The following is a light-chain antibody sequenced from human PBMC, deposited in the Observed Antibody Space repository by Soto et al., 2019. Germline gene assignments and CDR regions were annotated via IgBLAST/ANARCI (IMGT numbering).Light chain of an antibody. CDR2: DAS. J-gene: IGKJ1*01. V-gene: IGKV1-5*01. CDR1: QSISSW. CDR3: QQYNSYSTWT. Sequence: DIRMTQSPSTLSASVGXRVTITCRASQSISSWLAWYQQKPGKAPKLLIYDASSLESGVPSRFSGSGSGTEFTLTISSLQPDDFATYYCQQYNSYSTWTFGQGTKVDIK.